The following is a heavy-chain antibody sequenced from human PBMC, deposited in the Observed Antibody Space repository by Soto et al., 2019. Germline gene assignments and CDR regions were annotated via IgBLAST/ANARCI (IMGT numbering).Heavy chain of an antibody. Sequence: GESLRISWKGSGYSFTTHWIAWLRQMPGDCLEWMGIVYVGDSDTRYSPSFQGQVTISADKSTSTAYLQWSSLRASDSAIYYCARATTGTTHPYHLDNWGQGTPVPVSS. V-gene: IGHV5-51*01. CDR2: VYVGDSDT. CDR1: GYSFTTHW. J-gene: IGHJ4*02. D-gene: IGHD1-1*01. CDR3: ARATTGTTHPYHLDN.